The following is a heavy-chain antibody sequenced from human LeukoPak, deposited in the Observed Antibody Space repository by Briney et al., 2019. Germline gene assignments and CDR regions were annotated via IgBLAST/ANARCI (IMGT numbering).Heavy chain of an antibody. D-gene: IGHD3-3*01. Sequence: GASVKVSCKASGYTFTSYYMHWERQAPGQGLEWMGIINPSGGSTSYAQKFQGRVTMTRDMSTSTVYMELSSLRSEDTAVYYCARDLSEYDFWSGYPDYWGQGTLVTVSS. J-gene: IGHJ4*02. CDR2: INPSGGST. CDR1: GYTFTSYY. V-gene: IGHV1-46*01. CDR3: ARDLSEYDFWSGYPDY.